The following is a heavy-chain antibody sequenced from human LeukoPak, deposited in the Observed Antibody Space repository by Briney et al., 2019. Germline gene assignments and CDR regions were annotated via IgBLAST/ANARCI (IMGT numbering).Heavy chain of an antibody. V-gene: IGHV4-34*01. J-gene: IGHJ6*02. D-gene: IGHD1-26*01. Sequence: SETLSLTCAVYDGSFSGYYWSWIRQPLGKGLEWIGEINHSGSTNYNPSLKSRVTISVDTSKNQFSLKLSSVTAADTAVYYCASGAVLVGYYYGMDVWGQGTTVTVSS. CDR2: INHSGST. CDR1: DGSFSGYY. CDR3: ASGAVLVGYYYGMDV.